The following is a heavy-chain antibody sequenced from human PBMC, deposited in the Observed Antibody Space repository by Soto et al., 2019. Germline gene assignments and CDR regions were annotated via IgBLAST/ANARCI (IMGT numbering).Heavy chain of an antibody. J-gene: IGHJ3*02. CDR2: INPNSGGT. D-gene: IGHD6-6*01. CDR1: GYTFTGYY. CDR3: ARDLSQARPAFDI. Sequence: ASVKVSCKASGYTFTGYYMHWVRQAPGQGLEWMGWINPNSGGTNYAQKFQGWVTMTRDTSISTAYMELSRLRSDDTAVYYCARDLSQARPAFDIWGQGTMVTVSS. V-gene: IGHV1-2*04.